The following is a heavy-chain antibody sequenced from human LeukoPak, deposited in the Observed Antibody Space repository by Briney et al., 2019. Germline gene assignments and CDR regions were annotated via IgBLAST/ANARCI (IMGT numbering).Heavy chain of an antibody. D-gene: IGHD4-17*01. V-gene: IGHV1-46*01. Sequence: GTSVKVSCKASGYTFTSYYMHWVRQAPGQGLEWMAIINPSGGSTSYAQKFQGRVTMTRDTSTSTVYMELSSLRSEDTAVYYCARGGTVLRPNSPYDYWGQGTLVTVSS. CDR2: INPSGGST. CDR3: ARGGTVLRPNSPYDY. J-gene: IGHJ4*02. CDR1: GYTFTSYY.